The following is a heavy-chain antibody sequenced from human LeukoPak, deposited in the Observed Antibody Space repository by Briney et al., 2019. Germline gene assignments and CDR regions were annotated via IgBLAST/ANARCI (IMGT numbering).Heavy chain of an antibody. CDR3: ARDMLLGYCSGGSCYSGPLFDY. D-gene: IGHD2-15*01. V-gene: IGHV4-39*01. CDR1: GGSISSSSYY. J-gene: IGHJ4*02. CDR2: IYYSGST. Sequence: KPSETLSLTCTVSGGSISSSSYYWGWIRQPPGKGLEWIGSIYYSGSTYYNPSLKSRVTISVDTSKNQFSLKLSSVTAADTAVYYCARDMLLGYCSGGSCYSGPLFDYWGQGTLVTVSS.